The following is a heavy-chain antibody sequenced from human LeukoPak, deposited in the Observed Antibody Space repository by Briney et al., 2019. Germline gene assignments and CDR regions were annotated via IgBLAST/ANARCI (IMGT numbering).Heavy chain of an antibody. CDR3: ASAIQLGYSSSWAFDY. V-gene: IGHV3-21*01. D-gene: IGHD6-13*01. CDR1: GFTFSSYS. Sequence: NPGGSLRLSCAASGFTFSSYSMNWVRQAPGKGLEWVSSISIISIYIYYADSVKGRFTISRDNAKNSLYLQMNSLRAEDTAVYYCASAIQLGYSSSWAFDYWGQGTLVTVSS. CDR2: ISIISIYI. J-gene: IGHJ4*02.